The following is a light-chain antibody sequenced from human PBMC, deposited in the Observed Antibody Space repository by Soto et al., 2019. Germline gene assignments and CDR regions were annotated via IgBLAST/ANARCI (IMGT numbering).Light chain of an antibody. Sequence: QSVLTQPPSASGTPGQRVNISCSGSSSNIGSNYVYWYRQFPGTAPKLLIQRNNQRPSGVPARFSGSKSGTSASLAISGLRSADEADYYCGGWDDSLSGPVFGGGTK. J-gene: IGLJ2*01. V-gene: IGLV1-47*01. CDR2: RNN. CDR1: SSNIGSNY. CDR3: GGWDDSLSGPV.